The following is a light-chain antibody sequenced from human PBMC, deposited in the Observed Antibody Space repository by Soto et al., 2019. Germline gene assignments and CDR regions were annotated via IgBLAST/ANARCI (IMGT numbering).Light chain of an antibody. CDR3: HQYDSSPLP. Sequence: EIVLTQSPGTLSLSPGERATLSCRASQSVSSSYLAWYQQKPGQAPRHLIYGASSRATGIPDRVSGSGSGTDFTLTISRLESEDFAVYYCHQYDSSPLPFGGGTEVEIQ. J-gene: IGKJ4*01. CDR1: QSVSSSY. V-gene: IGKV3-20*01. CDR2: GAS.